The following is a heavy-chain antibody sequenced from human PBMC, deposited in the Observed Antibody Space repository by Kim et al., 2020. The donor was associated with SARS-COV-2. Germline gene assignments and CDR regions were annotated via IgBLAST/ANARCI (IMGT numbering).Heavy chain of an antibody. D-gene: IGHD6-19*01. Sequence: SVKGRFTISRDNAKNSLYLQMNSLRAEDTAFYYCAKDSARYSSGWSYFDSWGQGTLVTVSS. CDR3: AKDSARYSSGWSYFDS. V-gene: IGHV3-9*01. J-gene: IGHJ4*02.